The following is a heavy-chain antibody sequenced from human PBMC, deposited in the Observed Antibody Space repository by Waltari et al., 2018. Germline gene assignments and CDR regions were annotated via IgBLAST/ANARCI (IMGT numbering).Heavy chain of an antibody. CDR1: GGSFSTYY. D-gene: IGHD3-3*01. J-gene: IGHJ4*02. V-gene: IGHV4-34*02. CDR2: VYHSGTA. CDR3: ARGATDNDFWSGRANYFDY. Sequence: QVQLQPWGAGLLKPSETLSLTCAVEGGSFSTYYWTWIRQPPGKGLEWIGDVYHSGTAKYNPSVQSRVAISVDTSNRQFSLRLASVTASDTAVYYCARGATDNDFWSGRANYFDYWGQGALVTVSS.